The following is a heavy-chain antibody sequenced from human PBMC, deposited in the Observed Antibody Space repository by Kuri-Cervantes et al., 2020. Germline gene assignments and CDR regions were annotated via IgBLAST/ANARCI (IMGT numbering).Heavy chain of an antibody. CDR1: GFTFSSYA. V-gene: IGHV3-30-3*01. CDR2: ISYDGSNK. J-gene: IGHJ6*03. D-gene: IGHD6-13*01. Sequence: GESLKISCAASGFTFSSYAMHWVRQAPGKGLEWVAVISYDGSNKYYADSVKGRFTISRDNSKNSLYLQMNSPSAGDTAVYYCARDRDGYTTWHARGYNYYMDVWAKGTTVTVSS. CDR3: ARDRDGYTTWHARGYNYYMDV.